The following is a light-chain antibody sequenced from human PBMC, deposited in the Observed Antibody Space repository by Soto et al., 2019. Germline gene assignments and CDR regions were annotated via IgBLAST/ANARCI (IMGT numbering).Light chain of an antibody. CDR1: QDITNS. CDR2: GAS. CDR3: QHYHNLPLT. Sequence: IQMTQSPSSLSASVGDRVTITCQANQDITNSLNWYQQIPGKAPKLLIYGASNLVTGVPSRFSVRGSGTAFPFTISSLQPEDIATYYCQHYHNLPLTFRGGTKVEIK. V-gene: IGKV1-33*01. J-gene: IGKJ4*01.